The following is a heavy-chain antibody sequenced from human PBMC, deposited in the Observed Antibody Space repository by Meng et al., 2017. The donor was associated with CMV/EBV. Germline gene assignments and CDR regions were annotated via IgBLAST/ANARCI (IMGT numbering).Heavy chain of an antibody. CDR3: ARDGGYDSSGNRMGTFDY. D-gene: IGHD3-22*01. CDR2: IYSGGST. V-gene: IGHV3-53*01. J-gene: IGHJ4*02. CDR1: GFIFSRYA. Sequence: GESLKISCAASGFIFSRYAMHWVRQAPGKGLEWVSVIYSGGSTYYADSVKGRFTISRDNSKNTVYLQMNSLRAEDTAVFYCARDGGYDSSGNRMGTFDYWGQGTLVTVSS.